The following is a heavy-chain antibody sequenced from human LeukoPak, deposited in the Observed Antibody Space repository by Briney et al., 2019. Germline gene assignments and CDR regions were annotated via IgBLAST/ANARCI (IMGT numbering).Heavy chain of an antibody. D-gene: IGHD4-17*01. J-gene: IGHJ4*02. CDR3: ARVYGDYETVDY. CDR1: GFTFSSYA. Sequence: GALRLSCAASGFTFSSYAMHWVRQAPGQGLEWVAVISYDGSNKYYADSVKGRFTISRDNSKNTLYLQMNSLRAEDTAVYYCARVYGDYETVDYWGQGTLVTVSS. V-gene: IGHV3-30*04. CDR2: ISYDGSNK.